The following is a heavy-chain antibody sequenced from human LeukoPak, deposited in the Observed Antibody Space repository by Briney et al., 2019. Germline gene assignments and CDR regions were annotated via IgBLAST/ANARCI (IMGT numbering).Heavy chain of an antibody. CDR2: ISSSSSTI. Sequence: GGSLRLSCAASGFTFSSYSMNWVRQAPGKGLEWVSYISSSSSTIYYADSVKGRFTISRDNSKNTLYLQMNSLRAEDTAVYYCAKDLVTGSLDYWGQGTLVTVS. V-gene: IGHV3-48*01. D-gene: IGHD3-10*01. CDR3: AKDLVTGSLDY. CDR1: GFTFSSYS. J-gene: IGHJ4*02.